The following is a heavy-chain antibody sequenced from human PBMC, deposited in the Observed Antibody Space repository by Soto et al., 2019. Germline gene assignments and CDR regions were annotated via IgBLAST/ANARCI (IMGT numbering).Heavy chain of an antibody. CDR1: GGSITTYQ. Sequence: SETLSLTCTVSGGSITTYQWSWIRQPPGKGLEWIGGYSGFTNYNPSLESRATISVDHSKNQFFLTLRSVTAADTAVYYCARDYGQFSFFFDYWGQGALVTVS. CDR3: ARDYGQFSFFFDY. D-gene: IGHD3-10*01. V-gene: IGHV4-59*01. CDR2: YSGFT. J-gene: IGHJ4*02.